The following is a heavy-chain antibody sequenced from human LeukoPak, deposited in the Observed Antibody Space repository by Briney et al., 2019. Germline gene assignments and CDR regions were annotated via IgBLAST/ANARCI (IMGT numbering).Heavy chain of an antibody. D-gene: IGHD3-10*01. CDR2: IYYSGST. Sequence: PSQTLSLTCTVSGGSISSGSYYWSWIRQPPGKGLEWIGSIYYSGSTYYNPSLKSRVTISVDTSKNQFSLKLSSVTAADTAVYYCARDTMVRGVMNYYYMDVWGKGTTVTVSS. J-gene: IGHJ6*03. CDR1: GGSISSGSYY. CDR3: ARDTMVRGVMNYYYMDV. V-gene: IGHV4-39*07.